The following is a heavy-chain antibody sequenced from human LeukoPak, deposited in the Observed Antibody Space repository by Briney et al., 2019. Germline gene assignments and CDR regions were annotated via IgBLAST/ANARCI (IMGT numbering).Heavy chain of an antibody. J-gene: IGHJ5*02. CDR3: ARGVEDDYGDRGGGDWFDP. V-gene: IGHV4-34*01. CDR2: INHSGST. D-gene: IGHD4-17*01. Sequence: GSLRLSCAASGFTVSSNYMSWVRQAPGKGLEWIGEINHSGSTNDNPSLKSRVTISVDTSNNYFSLRLSSVTAADTAVYYCARGVEDDYGDRGGGDWFDPWGQGTLVTVSS. CDR1: GFTVSSNY.